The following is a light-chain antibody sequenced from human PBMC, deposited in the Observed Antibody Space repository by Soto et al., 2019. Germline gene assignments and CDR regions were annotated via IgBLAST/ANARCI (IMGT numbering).Light chain of an antibody. Sequence: QSALTQPASVSGSPGQSITISCTGTSSDVGGYNYVSWYQQHPGKAPKLMMYEVSNRPSGVSNRLSGSKSGNTASLTISGLQSEDEAEYYCNSYTISSTFVFGTGTKLTVL. CDR1: SSDVGGYNY. CDR3: NSYTISSTFV. J-gene: IGLJ1*01. V-gene: IGLV2-14*01. CDR2: EVS.